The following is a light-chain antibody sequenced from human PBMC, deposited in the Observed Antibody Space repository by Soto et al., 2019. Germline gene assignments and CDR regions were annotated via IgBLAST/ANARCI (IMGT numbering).Light chain of an antibody. J-gene: IGKJ1*01. CDR2: DAS. Sequence: EIVLTQSPATLSLSPGERATLSCRASQSVSSYLAWYQQKPGQAPRLLIYDASNRATGIPARFSGSGSGTLFTLTISSLEPEDFAGYYWQQRSNWKTFGQGTKVEIK. V-gene: IGKV3-11*01. CDR1: QSVSSY. CDR3: QQRSNWKT.